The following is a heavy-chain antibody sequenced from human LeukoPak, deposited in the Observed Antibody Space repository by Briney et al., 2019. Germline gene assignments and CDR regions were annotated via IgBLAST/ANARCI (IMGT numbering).Heavy chain of an antibody. CDR1: GFTFSDYY. V-gene: IGHV3-11*04. Sequence: PGGSLRLSCAASGFTFSDYYMSWIRQAPGKGLEWVSYISSSGSTIYYADSVKGRFTISRDNAKNSLYLQMNSLRAEDTAVYYCAGDLKGGIVLMVYAPDYWGQGTLVTVSS. D-gene: IGHD2-8*01. J-gene: IGHJ4*02. CDR2: ISSSGSTI. CDR3: AGDLKGGIVLMVYAPDY.